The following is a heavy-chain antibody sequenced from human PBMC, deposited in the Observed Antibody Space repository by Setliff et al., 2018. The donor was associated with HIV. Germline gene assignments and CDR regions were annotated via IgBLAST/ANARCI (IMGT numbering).Heavy chain of an antibody. Sequence: ASVKVSCKASGYFFTGYYMHWVRQAPGQGLQWMGWINPKTGDTNYAQKFQGRVTMTRDTSISTLYMELSRLRSEDTAIYYCARGAADNYYYYMDIWGKGTTVTVS. J-gene: IGHJ6*03. CDR3: ARGAADNYYYYMDI. D-gene: IGHD2-15*01. V-gene: IGHV1-2*02. CDR1: GYFFTGYY. CDR2: INPKTGDT.